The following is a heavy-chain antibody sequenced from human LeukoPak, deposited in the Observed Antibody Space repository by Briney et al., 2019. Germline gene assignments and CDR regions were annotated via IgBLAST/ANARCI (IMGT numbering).Heavy chain of an antibody. Sequence: SETLSLTCTVSGGSVGRYYWSWIRQSPGKGLEWIGHIYYNGITNSNPSLKSRVTISVNTSKNQFSLRLSSVTAADTAVYYCASRAPRYNYDRYLPIDYWGQGTLVTVSS. CDR1: GGSVGRYY. CDR2: IYYNGIT. D-gene: IGHD3-22*01. V-gene: IGHV4-59*02. J-gene: IGHJ4*02. CDR3: ASRAPRYNYDRYLPIDY.